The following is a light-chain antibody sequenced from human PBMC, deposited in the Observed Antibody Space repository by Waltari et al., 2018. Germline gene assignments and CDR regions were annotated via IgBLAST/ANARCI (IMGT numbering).Light chain of an antibody. CDR1: TRDFGNSKL. CDR2: EVS. V-gene: IGLV2-23*02. CDR3: CSYGGGTTFVV. J-gene: IGLJ2*01. Sequence: QSALTQPASVSGSPGQSLTISCTGTTRDFGNSKLASWHQQHPGKVPKLMIYEVSERPSGVSNRFSGSKSGNTASLTIAGLQAEDEADYYCCSYGGGTTFVVFGGGTKLTVL.